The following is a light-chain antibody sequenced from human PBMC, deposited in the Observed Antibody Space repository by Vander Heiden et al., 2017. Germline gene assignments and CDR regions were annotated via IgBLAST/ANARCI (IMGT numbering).Light chain of an antibody. J-gene: IGKJ3*01. V-gene: IGKV1-5*03. CDR3: QHSRS. CDR2: KVS. CDR1: QGINNW. Sequence: DVQMTQTPSTLSASVGDGVTITCRASQGINNWLAWYQQKPGTAPILLFYKVSSLRSGVPSRFSGSGSGTEFTLTISSLQPDDFATYYCQHSRSFGPGTK.